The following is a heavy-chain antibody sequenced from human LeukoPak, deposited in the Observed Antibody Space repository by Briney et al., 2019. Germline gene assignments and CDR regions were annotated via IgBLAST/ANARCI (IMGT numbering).Heavy chain of an antibody. J-gene: IGHJ4*02. Sequence: PGGSLRLSCAASRFTFSSYWMHWVRQAPGKGLVWVSRINSDGSSTIYADSVKGRLTISRDNSKNTLYLQMNSLRAEDTAVYYCASHTTPNDYWGQGTLVTVSS. D-gene: IGHD1-26*01. CDR3: ASHTTPNDY. V-gene: IGHV3-74*01. CDR1: RFTFSSYW. CDR2: INSDGSST.